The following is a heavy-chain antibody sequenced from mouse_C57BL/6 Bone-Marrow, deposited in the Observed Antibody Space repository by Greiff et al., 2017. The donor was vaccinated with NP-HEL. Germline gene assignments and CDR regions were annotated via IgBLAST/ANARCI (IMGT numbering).Heavy chain of an antibody. CDR1: GYSITSGYY. CDR2: ISYDGSN. V-gene: IGHV3-6*01. Sequence: ESGPGLVKPSQSLSLTCSVTGYSITSGYYWNWIRQFPGNKLEWMGYISYDGSNNYNPSLKNRISITRDTSKNQFFLKLNSVTTEDTATYYCARVSYFDVWGTGTTVTVSS. J-gene: IGHJ1*03. CDR3: ARVSYFDV.